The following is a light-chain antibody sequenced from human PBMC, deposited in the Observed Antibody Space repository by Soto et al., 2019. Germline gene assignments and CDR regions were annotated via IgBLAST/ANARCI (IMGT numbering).Light chain of an antibody. CDR1: QTFRSNS. CDR3: QQYGSSPWT. Sequence: ETVLTQSPGTLSLSPGERATLSCRASQTFRSNSLAWYRQTPGQAPRLLIYGASNRATGIADRFSGSGSGTDFTLIISRLEPEDFALYYCQQYGSSPWTFDQGTKVEIK. V-gene: IGKV3-20*01. J-gene: IGKJ1*01. CDR2: GAS.